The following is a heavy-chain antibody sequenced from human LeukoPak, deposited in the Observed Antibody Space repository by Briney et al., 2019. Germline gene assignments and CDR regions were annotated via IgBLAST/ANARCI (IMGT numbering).Heavy chain of an antibody. CDR2: INWNGGST. CDR1: GXTFDDYG. Sequence: TGGSLRLSCAAPGXTFDDYGMSWVRQAPGKGLEWVSGINWNGGSTGYADSVRGRFTISRDKAKNSLFLQMNSLRAEDTALYSCARGLRGYSYDFYDYWGQGTLVTVSS. J-gene: IGHJ4*02. D-gene: IGHD5-18*01. V-gene: IGHV3-20*04. CDR3: ARGLRGYSYDFYDY.